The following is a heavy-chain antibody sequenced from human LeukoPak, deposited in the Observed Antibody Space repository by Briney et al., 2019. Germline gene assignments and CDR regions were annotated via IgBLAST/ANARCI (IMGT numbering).Heavy chain of an antibody. J-gene: IGHJ4*02. CDR3: ARTRRWLQLGFDY. CDR1: GGSFSGYH. V-gene: IGHV4-34*01. Sequence: SETLSLTCAVYGGSFSGYHWSWIRQPPGKGLEWIGEINHSGSTNYNPSLKSRVTISVDTSKNQFSLKLSSVTAADTAVYYCARTRRWLQLGFDYWGQGTLVTVSS. D-gene: IGHD5-24*01. CDR2: INHSGST.